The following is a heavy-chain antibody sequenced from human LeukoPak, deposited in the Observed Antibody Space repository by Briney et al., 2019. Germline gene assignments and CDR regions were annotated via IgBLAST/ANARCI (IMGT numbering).Heavy chain of an antibody. Sequence: KPGGSLRLSCAASGFTFSSYWMSWVRQAPGKGLEWVSSISSSSSYIYYADSVKGRFTISRDNAKNSLYLQMNSLRAEDTAVYYCARDPYSSGWYDIMSYYFDYWGQGTLVTVSS. V-gene: IGHV3-21*01. CDR1: GFTFSSYW. J-gene: IGHJ4*02. CDR2: ISSSSSYI. CDR3: ARDPYSSGWYDIMSYYFDY. D-gene: IGHD6-19*01.